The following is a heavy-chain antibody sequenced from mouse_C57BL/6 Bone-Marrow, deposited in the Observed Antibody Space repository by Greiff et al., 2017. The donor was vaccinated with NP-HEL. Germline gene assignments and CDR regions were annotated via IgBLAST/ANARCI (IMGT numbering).Heavy chain of an antibody. CDR1: GFTFTDYY. D-gene: IGHD2-1*01. J-gene: IGHJ3*01. V-gene: IGHV7-3*01. CDR2: ISNKANGYTT. Sequence: EVQRVESGGGLVQPGGSLSLSCAASGFTFTDYYMSWVRQPPGKALEWLGFISNKANGYTTEYSASVKGRFTLSRDNSQSILYLQMKALIAEYSATYYCARRDYGNYFAYWGQGTLVTVSA. CDR3: ARRDYGNYFAY.